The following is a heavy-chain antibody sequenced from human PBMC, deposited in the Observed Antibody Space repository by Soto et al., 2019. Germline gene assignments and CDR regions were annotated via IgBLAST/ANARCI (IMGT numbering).Heavy chain of an antibody. V-gene: IGHV1-69*13. CDR1: GGTFSSYA. J-gene: IGHJ6*02. CDR3: ARGPPIYDILTGYSAPHYYGMDV. CDR2: IIPIFGTA. Sequence: SVKVSCKASGGTFSSYAISWVRQAPGQGLEWMGGIIPIFGTANYAQKFQGRVTITADESTSTANMELSSLRSEDTAVYYCARGPPIYDILTGYSAPHYYGMDVWGQGTTVTVSS. D-gene: IGHD3-9*01.